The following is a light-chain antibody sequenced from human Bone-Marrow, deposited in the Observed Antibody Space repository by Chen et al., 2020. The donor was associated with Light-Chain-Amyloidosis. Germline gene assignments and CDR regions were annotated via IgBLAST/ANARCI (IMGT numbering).Light chain of an antibody. CDR1: SGSIATNY. J-gene: IGLJ3*02. CDR3: QSYQGSSQGV. CDR2: EDD. Sequence: NFMLTQPHSVSESPGKTVIISCTRSSGSIATNYVQWYQQRPGSSPTTVIYEDDQRPSGVPDRSSGSIARSSNSASLTISGLKNEDEADYYCQSYQGSSQGVFGGGTKLTVL. V-gene: IGLV6-57*01.